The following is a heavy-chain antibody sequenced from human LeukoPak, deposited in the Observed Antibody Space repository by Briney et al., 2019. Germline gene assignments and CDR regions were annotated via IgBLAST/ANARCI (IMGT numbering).Heavy chain of an antibody. J-gene: IGHJ4*02. D-gene: IGHD1-1*01. V-gene: IGHV3-21*01. Sequence: GGSLRLSCAASGFTFSDYSMNWVRQAPGKGLEWVSSISSSTSSIYYADSVKGRFTISRDNAKNSLYLQMNSLRTEDTAVYYCARGGSGNWNAPFDYWGQGTLVTVSS. CDR2: ISSSTSSI. CDR1: GFTFSDYS. CDR3: ARGGSGNWNAPFDY.